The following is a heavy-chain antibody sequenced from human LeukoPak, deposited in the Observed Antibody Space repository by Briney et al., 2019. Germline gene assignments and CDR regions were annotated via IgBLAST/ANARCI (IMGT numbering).Heavy chain of an antibody. CDR1: GGSISGYY. D-gene: IGHD6-13*01. J-gene: IGHJ4*02. CDR2: IYYTGST. Sequence: SETMSLTCTVYGGSISGYYWSWIRQPPGKGLEWIAYIYYTGSTNYNPSLKSRVTISLDTSKNQFSLKLSSVTAADTAVYYCARGWLAAAGTGPNDYWGQGTLVTVSS. V-gene: IGHV4-59*12. CDR3: ARGWLAAAGTGPNDY.